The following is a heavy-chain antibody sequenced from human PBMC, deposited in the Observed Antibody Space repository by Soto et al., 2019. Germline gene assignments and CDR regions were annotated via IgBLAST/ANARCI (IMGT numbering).Heavy chain of an antibody. CDR3: AKGLKVRGVILIDD. V-gene: IGHV3-23*05. CDR1: GFNFENYD. D-gene: IGHD3-10*01. CDR2: IDNNGTIT. J-gene: IGHJ4*02. Sequence: EVQLLESGGGLIQPGESLRLSCAASGFNFENYDMAWVRQAPGMGLEWLSTIDNNGTITHYADTVRGRFTISRDNSKSTLSLQLSTLRAEDTAVYYCAKGLKVRGVILIDDWGQGTLVTVSS.